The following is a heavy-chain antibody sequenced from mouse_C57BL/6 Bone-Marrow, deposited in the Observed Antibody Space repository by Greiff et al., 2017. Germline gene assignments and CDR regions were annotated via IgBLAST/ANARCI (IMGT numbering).Heavy chain of an antibody. V-gene: IGHV5-9*01. CDR1: GFTFSSYT. CDR2: ISGGGGNT. J-gene: IGHJ2*01. Sequence: DVKLVESGGGLVKPGGSLKLSCAASGFTFSSYTMSWVRQTPEKRLEWVATISGGGGNTYYPDSVKGRFTISRDNAKNTLYLQMSSLRSEDTALYYFARQGPYYFDYWGQGTTLTVSS. CDR3: ARQGPYYFDY.